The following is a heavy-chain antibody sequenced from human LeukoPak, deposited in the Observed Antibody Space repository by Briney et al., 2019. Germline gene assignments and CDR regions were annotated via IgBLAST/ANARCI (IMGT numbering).Heavy chain of an antibody. Sequence: PSETLSLTCTVSGGSISSSSYYWGWIRQPPGKGLEWIGSIYYSGSTYYNPSLKSRVTISVDTSKNQFSLKLSSVTAADTAVYYCARACGYSSSCGVHWGQGTLVTVSS. D-gene: IGHD6-13*01. CDR3: ARACGYSSSCGVH. J-gene: IGHJ4*02. CDR1: GGSISSSSYY. V-gene: IGHV4-39*01. CDR2: IYYSGST.